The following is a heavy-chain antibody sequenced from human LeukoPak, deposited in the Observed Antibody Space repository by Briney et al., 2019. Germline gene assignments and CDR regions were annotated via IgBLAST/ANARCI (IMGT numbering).Heavy chain of an antibody. CDR2: IKQDGSEK. V-gene: IGHV3-7*01. CDR3: ARDSPAASCPSGQ. D-gene: IGHD2-2*01. CDR1: GFTFSSYW. Sequence: PGGSLRLSCAAFGFTFSSYWMSWVRQAPGKGLEWVANIKQDGSEKYYVDSVKGRFTISRDNAKNSLYLQMNSLRAEDTAVYYCARDSPAASCPSGQWGQGTLVTVSS. J-gene: IGHJ4*02.